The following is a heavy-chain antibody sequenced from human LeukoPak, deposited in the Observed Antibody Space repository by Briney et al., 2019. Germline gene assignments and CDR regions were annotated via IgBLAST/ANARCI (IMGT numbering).Heavy chain of an antibody. D-gene: IGHD3-22*01. CDR3: ARLYDSSGYFPYYLDY. V-gene: IGHV1-69*05. CDR2: IIPIFGTA. CDR1: GGTFSSYA. Sequence: ASVKVSCKASGGTFSSYAISWVRQAPGQGLEWMGGIIPIFGTANYAQKFQGRVTITTDESTSTAYMELSSLRSEDTAVYYCARLYDSSGYFPYYLDYWGQGTLVTVSS. J-gene: IGHJ4*02.